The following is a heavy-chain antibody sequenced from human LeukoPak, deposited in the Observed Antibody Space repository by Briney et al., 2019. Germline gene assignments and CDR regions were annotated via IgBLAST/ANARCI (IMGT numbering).Heavy chain of an antibody. D-gene: IGHD6-13*01. J-gene: IGHJ5*02. Sequence: GGSLRLSCAASGFTFSSYGMHWVRQAPGKGLEWVSYISSSSSTIYYADSVKGRFTISRDNAKNSLYLQMNSLRAEDTAVYYCARGLIAGRQNWFDPWGQGTLVTVSS. CDR2: ISSSSSTI. V-gene: IGHV3-48*01. CDR1: GFTFSSYG. CDR3: ARGLIAGRQNWFDP.